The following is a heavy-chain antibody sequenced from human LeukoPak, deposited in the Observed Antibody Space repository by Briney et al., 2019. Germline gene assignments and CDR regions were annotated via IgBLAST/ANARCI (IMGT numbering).Heavy chain of an antibody. D-gene: IGHD6-13*01. Sequence: SETLSLTCTVSGYSISSGYYWGWIRQPPGKGLEWIGSIYHSGRTFYNPSLKSRVTISVDTSKNQFSLKLTSVTAADTAVYYCAKDLLYSSSCDWGQGTLVTVSS. J-gene: IGHJ4*02. CDR2: IYHSGRT. CDR1: GYSISSGYY. CDR3: AKDLLYSSSCD. V-gene: IGHV4-38-2*02.